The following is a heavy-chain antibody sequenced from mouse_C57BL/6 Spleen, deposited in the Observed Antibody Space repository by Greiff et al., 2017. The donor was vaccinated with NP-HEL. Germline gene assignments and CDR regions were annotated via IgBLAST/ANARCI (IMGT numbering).Heavy chain of an antibody. J-gene: IGHJ1*03. CDR3: ARSVCDGLYWYFDV. CDR2: ISYDGSN. V-gene: IGHV3-6*01. CDR1: GYSITSGYY. Sequence: ESGPGLVKPSQSLSLTCSVTGYSITSGYYWYWIRQSPGNKLEWMGYISYDGSNNYNPSLKNRISITRDTSKNQFFLKLNSVTTEDAATYYCARSVCDGLYWYFDVWGTGTTVTVSS. D-gene: IGHD2-3*01.